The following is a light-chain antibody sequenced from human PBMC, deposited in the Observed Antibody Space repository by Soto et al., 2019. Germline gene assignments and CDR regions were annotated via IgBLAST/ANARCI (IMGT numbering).Light chain of an antibody. CDR1: ESINRH. V-gene: IGKV1-39*01. Sequence: DIQMTQSPSSLSASVGDRVTITCRASESINRHLNWYQQQPGKAPKLLIYAASSSKNGVPPRFRGGGSGTDFTLIITNLQPEDFATYYCQQSYTALSITFGQGTRLEIK. J-gene: IGKJ5*01. CDR2: AAS. CDR3: QQSYTALSIT.